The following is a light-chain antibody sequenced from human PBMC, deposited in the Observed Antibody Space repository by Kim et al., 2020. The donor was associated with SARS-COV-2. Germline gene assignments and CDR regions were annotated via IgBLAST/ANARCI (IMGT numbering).Light chain of an antibody. J-gene: IGKJ4*01. CDR3: QQYNNWPLT. CDR1: QSGSSN. Sequence: VSPGERANLSCRASQSGSSNVAWYQQKPGQAPRLLIYGASTRATGIPARFSGSGSGTEFTLTISSLQSEDFAVYYCQQYNNWPLTFGGGTKVDIK. V-gene: IGKV3-15*01. CDR2: GAS.